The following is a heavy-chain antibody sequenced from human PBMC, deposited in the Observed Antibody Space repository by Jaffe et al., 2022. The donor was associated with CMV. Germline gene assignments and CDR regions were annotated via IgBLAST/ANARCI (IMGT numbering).Heavy chain of an antibody. CDR1: GGSISSYY. J-gene: IGHJ4*02. CDR2: IYYSGST. Sequence: QVQLQESGPGLVKPSETLSLTCTVSGGSISSYYWSWIRQPPGKGLEWIGYIYYSGSTNYNPSLKSRVTISVDTSKNQFSLKLSSVTAADTAVYYCARYSSSWYDPGSYFDYWGQGTLVTVSS. D-gene: IGHD6-13*01. CDR3: ARYSSSWYDPGSYFDY. V-gene: IGHV4-59*01.